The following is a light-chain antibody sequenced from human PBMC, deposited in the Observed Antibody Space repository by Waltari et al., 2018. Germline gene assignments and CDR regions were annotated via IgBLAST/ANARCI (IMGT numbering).Light chain of an antibody. CDR1: QNINRF. Sequence: DIQLTQSPSPLSASVGDGVTLTCRTSQNINRFLNWYQHKPGEAPKLLIYTASSLQGGVPSRFSGSGSWTEFSLTISSLQPEDFATYYCQQSYNIPFTFGQGTRVDIK. CDR2: TAS. CDR3: QQSYNIPFT. V-gene: IGKV1-39*01. J-gene: IGKJ2*01.